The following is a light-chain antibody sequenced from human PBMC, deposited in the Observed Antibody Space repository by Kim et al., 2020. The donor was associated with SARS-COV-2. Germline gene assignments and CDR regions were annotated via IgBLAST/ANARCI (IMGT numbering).Light chain of an antibody. V-gene: IGLV3-21*04. J-gene: IGLJ3*02. CDR2: YNR. CDR1: NIGSKS. CDR3: QVWDSSNDWV. Sequence: SYELTQPPSVSVAPGKTATIVCGGNNIGSKSVHWYQQKPGQAPVVVVSYNRDRPSGIPELFSGSNSGNTATLTISRVKAGDEADYYCQVWDSSNDWVFGG.